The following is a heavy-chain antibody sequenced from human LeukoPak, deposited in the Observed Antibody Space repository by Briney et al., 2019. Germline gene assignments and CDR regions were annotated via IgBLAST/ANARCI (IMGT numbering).Heavy chain of an antibody. Sequence: SETLSLTCTVSGGSINNYYWTWIRQPPGKGLEWIGYISYTRSTNYNPSLRSRVSMSVDASKNQFSLNLTSVTAADTAIYYCARERSGPDIWGRGTLVTVAS. J-gene: IGHJ2*01. CDR3: ARERSGPDI. V-gene: IGHV4-59*01. D-gene: IGHD3-10*01. CDR1: GGSINNYY. CDR2: ISYTRST.